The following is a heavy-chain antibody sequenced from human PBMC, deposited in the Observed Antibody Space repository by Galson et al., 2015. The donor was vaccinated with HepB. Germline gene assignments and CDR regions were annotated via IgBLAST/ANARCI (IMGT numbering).Heavy chain of an antibody. Sequence: TLSLTCTVSGGSISSGGYYWSWIRQHPGKGLEWIGYIYYSGSTYYNPPLKSRVTISVDTSKNQFSLKLSSVTAADTAVYYCAAVYSSSPNPFDYWGQGTLVTVSS. CDR3: AAVYSSSPNPFDY. CDR2: IYYSGST. D-gene: IGHD6-6*01. CDR1: GGSISSGGYY. J-gene: IGHJ4*02. V-gene: IGHV4-31*03.